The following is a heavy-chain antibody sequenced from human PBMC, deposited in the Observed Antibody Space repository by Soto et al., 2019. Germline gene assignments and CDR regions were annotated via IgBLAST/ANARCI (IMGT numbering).Heavy chain of an antibody. CDR1: GFTFSSYW. D-gene: IGHD6-6*01. J-gene: IGHJ6*02. V-gene: IGHV3-7*05. CDR3: ARDDPPRADRLVCGMDV. Sequence: EVQLVESGGGLVQPGGSLRLSCAASGFTFSSYWMSWVRQAPGKGLEWVANIKQDGSEKYYVDSVKGRFTISRDNAKNSLYLQMNSLRAEDTAVYYCARDDPPRADRLVCGMDVWGQGTTVTVSS. CDR2: IKQDGSEK.